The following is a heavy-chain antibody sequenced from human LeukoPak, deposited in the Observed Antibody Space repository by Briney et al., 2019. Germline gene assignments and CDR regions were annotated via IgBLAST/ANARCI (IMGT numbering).Heavy chain of an antibody. V-gene: IGHV4-59*01. Sequence: SETLSLTCTVSGGSISSYYWSWIRQPPGKGLEWIGYIYYSGSTNYNPSLKSRVTISVDTSKNQFSLKLSSVTAADTAVYYCARGGYDILTGYGNFDYWAREPWSPSPQ. CDR2: IYYSGST. J-gene: IGHJ4*02. CDR3: ARGGYDILTGYGNFDY. CDR1: GGSISSYY. D-gene: IGHD3-9*01.